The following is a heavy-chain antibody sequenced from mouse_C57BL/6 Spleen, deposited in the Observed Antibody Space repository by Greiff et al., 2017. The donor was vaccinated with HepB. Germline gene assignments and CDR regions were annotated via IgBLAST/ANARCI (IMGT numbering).Heavy chain of an antibody. Sequence: DVKLQESGPGLVKPSQSLSLTCSVTGYSITSGYYWNWIRQFPGNKLEWMGYISYDGSNNYNPSLKNRISITRDTSKNQFFLKLNSVTTEDTATYYCARASHYYGSRPFDYWCQGTTLTVSS. CDR2: ISYDGSN. D-gene: IGHD1-1*01. J-gene: IGHJ2*01. CDR3: ARASHYYGSRPFDY. CDR1: GYSITSGYY. V-gene: IGHV3-6*01.